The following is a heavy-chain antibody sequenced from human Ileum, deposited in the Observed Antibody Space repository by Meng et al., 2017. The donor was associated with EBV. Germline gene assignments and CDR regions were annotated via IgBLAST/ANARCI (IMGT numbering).Heavy chain of an antibody. CDR2: VNPTGSAT. Sequence: VQCGAGGPMPGASVKLSCKASGYTSTNNFMHWVRQAPGQGLEWMGTVNPTGSATVYAQKFQGRVTMTRDTSTSTVYMELSSLRSEDMAVYYCATEYTATHRFDYWGQETLVTVSS. D-gene: IGHD2/OR15-2a*01. J-gene: IGHJ4*02. CDR1: GYTSTNNF. V-gene: IGHV1-46*01. CDR3: ATEYTATHRFDY.